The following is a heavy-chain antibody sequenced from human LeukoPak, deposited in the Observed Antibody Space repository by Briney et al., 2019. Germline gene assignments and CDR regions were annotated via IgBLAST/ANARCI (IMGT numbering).Heavy chain of an antibody. J-gene: IGHJ4*02. D-gene: IGHD4-17*01. CDR2: ISYDGSNK. CDR1: GFTFSSYG. CDR3: ARVSPNTVTTLQYFDY. Sequence: GGSLRLSCAASGFTFSSYGMHWVRQAPGKGLEWVAVISYDGSNKYYADSVKGRFTVSRDNAKNSLYLQMNSLRAEDTAVYYCARVSPNTVTTLQYFDYWGQGTLVTVSS. V-gene: IGHV3-30*03.